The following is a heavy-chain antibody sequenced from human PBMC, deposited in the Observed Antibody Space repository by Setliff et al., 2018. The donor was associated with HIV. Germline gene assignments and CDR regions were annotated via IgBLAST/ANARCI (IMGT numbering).Heavy chain of an antibody. CDR2: IIPILGTA. Sequence: SVKVSCKASGGTFNNYAISWLRQAPGQGLVWMGKIIPILGTANYAQRFQGRVTMTRDTSASTVYMELTRLRDDDTAVYFCARAGTTILNFFYGMDVWGRGTTVTVSS. J-gene: IGHJ6*02. CDR1: GGTFNNYA. D-gene: IGHD3-3*02. V-gene: IGHV1-69*04. CDR3: ARAGTTILNFFYGMDV.